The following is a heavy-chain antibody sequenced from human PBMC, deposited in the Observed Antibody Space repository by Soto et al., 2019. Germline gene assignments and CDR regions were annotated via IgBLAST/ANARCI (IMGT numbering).Heavy chain of an antibody. CDR2: IYYSGSA. CDR3: ARVGYYASGTSDY. J-gene: IGHJ4*02. D-gene: IGHD3-10*01. CDR1: GVSISSGDYY. Sequence: SETLSLTCTVSGVSISSGDYYWSWIRHDPGKGLEWIGYIYYSGSAYYNPSLASRVTLSVDTSENHFSLKLSSVTAADTAVYYCARVGYYASGTSDYWGQGSLVTVSS. V-gene: IGHV4-31*03.